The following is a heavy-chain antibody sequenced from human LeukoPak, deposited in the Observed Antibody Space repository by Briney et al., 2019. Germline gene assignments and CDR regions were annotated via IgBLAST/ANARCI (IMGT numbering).Heavy chain of an antibody. CDR1: GGSISSYY. D-gene: IGHD3-10*01. CDR2: IYDSGST. J-gene: IGHJ4*02. Sequence: PSETLSLTCTVSGGSISSYYWSWIRQPPGKGLEWIGYIYDSGSTNYNPSLKSRVTISVDTSKNQFFLRLNSVTAADTAVYYCARNYGSGSFSLFDYWGQGTLVTVSS. V-gene: IGHV4-59*01. CDR3: ARNYGSGSFSLFDY.